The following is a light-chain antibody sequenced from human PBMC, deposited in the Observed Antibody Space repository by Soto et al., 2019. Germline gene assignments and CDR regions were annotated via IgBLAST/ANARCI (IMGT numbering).Light chain of an antibody. CDR1: QSVRNQ. Sequence: EIVLTQSPATLSLSPGERATLSCRASQSVRNQLAWYQQKPGQAPRLLIYDSSNRATGIPGRVSGSGSGTDFTLTISSRVPEDFGVYYGQQRSNWPWTFGQGTKVEIK. CDR3: QQRSNWPWT. J-gene: IGKJ1*01. V-gene: IGKV3-11*01. CDR2: DSS.